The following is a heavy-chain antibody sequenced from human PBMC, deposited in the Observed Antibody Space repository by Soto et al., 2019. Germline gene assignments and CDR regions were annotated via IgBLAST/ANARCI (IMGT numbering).Heavy chain of an antibody. V-gene: IGHV1-3*01. CDR2: INAGNGNT. Sequence: ASVKVYCKASGCTFTSYAMHWVRQAPGQRLEWMGWINAGNGNTKYSQKFQGRVTITRDTSASTAYMELSSLRSEDTAVYYCARDLTTVTTLTLYYYGMDVWGQGTTVTVSS. D-gene: IGHD4-17*01. CDR1: GCTFTSYA. J-gene: IGHJ6*02. CDR3: ARDLTTVTTLTLYYYGMDV.